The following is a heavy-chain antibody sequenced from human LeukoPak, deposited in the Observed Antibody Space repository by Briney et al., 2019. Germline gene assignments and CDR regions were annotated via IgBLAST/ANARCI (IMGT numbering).Heavy chain of an antibody. D-gene: IGHD6-19*01. CDR1: GGTFSSYA. CDR2: IIPIFGTA. Sequence: SVKVSCKASGGTFSSYAISWVRQAPGQGLEWMGGIIPIFGTANYAQKFQGRVTITADESTSTAYMELSSLRSEDTAVYYCARGAVAGYNWFDPWGQGTLSPSPQ. J-gene: IGHJ5*02. CDR3: ARGAVAGYNWFDP. V-gene: IGHV1-69*01.